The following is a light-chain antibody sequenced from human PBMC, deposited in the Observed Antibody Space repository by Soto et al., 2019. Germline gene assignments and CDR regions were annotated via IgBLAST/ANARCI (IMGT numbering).Light chain of an antibody. CDR1: QSVRSSY. CDR2: GAS. Sequence: EIVMTQSPATLSLSPGERATLSCRASQSVRSSYLTWYQQKPGQAPRLLIYGASSRATGIPDRFSGSGSGTDFTLTISRLEPEDFAVYYCQQYGTSPLTFGGGTKVDIK. CDR3: QQYGTSPLT. V-gene: IGKV3-20*01. J-gene: IGKJ4*01.